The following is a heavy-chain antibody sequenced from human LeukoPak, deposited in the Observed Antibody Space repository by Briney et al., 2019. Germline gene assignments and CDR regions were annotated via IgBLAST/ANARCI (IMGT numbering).Heavy chain of an antibody. Sequence: PGGSLRLSCAASGFTFSSYSMNWVRQAPGKGLEWVSSISSSSSYIYYADSVKGRFTISRDNAKNSLYLQMNSLRAADTAVYYCARRALRVGAPRVRAFDIWGQGTMVTVSS. CDR2: ISSSSSYI. CDR1: GFTFSSYS. V-gene: IGHV3-21*01. D-gene: IGHD1-26*01. CDR3: ARRALRVGAPRVRAFDI. J-gene: IGHJ3*02.